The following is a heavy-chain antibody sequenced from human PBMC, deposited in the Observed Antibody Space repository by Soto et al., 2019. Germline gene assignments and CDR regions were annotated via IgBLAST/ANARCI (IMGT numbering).Heavy chain of an antibody. J-gene: IGHJ6*03. CDR2: IYYSGST. V-gene: IGHV4-59*12. CDR3: AREGTGDESASYYYYMDV. Sequence: SETLSLTCTVSGGSINNYYWSWIRQPPGKGLEWIGYIYYSGSTNYNPSLKSRVTISVDTSKNQSSLKLSSVTAADTAVYYCAREGTGDESASYYYYMDVWGKGTTVTVSS. D-gene: IGHD3-10*01. CDR1: GGSINNYY.